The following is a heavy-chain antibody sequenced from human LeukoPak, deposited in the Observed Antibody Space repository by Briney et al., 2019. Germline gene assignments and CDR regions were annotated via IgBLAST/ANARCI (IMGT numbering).Heavy chain of an antibody. J-gene: IGHJ3*02. CDR1: GFTFSTFG. D-gene: IGHD5-18*01. CDR2: ISYDASNK. CDR3: AKTGARYSYGGSTYDAFDI. V-gene: IGHV3-30*18. Sequence: GGSLRLSCAASGFTFSTFGMHWVRHAPGKGLEWVAVISYDASNKYYADSVKGRFTISRDNSKNTLYLQMNSVRVEDTAVYFCAKTGARYSYGGSTYDAFDIGGQGTMVTVSS.